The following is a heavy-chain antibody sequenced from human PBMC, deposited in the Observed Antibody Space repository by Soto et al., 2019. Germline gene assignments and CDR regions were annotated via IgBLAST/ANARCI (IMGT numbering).Heavy chain of an antibody. CDR2: IYHSGST. Sequence: PSETLSRTCGVAGGSISSGGYSCSWIRQPPGNGLEWIGYIYHSGSTYYNPSLKSRVTISVDRSKNQFSLRLSSVTAADTAVYYCARVSRRITIFGVALKWFDPCGQRTPVPAPS. CDR3: ARVSRRITIFGVALKWFDP. V-gene: IGHV4-30-2*01. D-gene: IGHD3-3*01. J-gene: IGHJ5*02. CDR1: GGSISSGGYS.